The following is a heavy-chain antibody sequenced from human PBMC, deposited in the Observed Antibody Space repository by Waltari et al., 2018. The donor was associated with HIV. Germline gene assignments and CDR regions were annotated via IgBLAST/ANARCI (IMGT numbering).Heavy chain of an antibody. CDR2: ISPSRST. CDR1: GGSFSVYY. J-gene: IGHJ5*01. V-gene: IGHV4-34*01. CDR3: ASRGAPTPVTTDS. Sequence: QMQLQQWGAGPLKPSETLSLTCAVQGGSFSVYYWSWIRQPPGKGLEWIGEISPSRSTKYNPSLKSRVTISVDTSKNQFSLRLKSVTAADTAVFYCASRGAPTPVTTDSWGQGTLVIVSS. D-gene: IGHD4-17*01.